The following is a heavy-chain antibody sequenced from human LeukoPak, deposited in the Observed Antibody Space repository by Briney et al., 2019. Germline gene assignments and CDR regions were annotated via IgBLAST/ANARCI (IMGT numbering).Heavy chain of an antibody. Sequence: GGSLRLSCAASGFTFSGYAMSWVRQAPGKGLEWVSAIIGSGDTAYYAASVKGRLTISRDNSKNTLYLQMNSLRAEDTAVYYCAKVTGGDMITYGGLDYWGQGTLVTVSS. CDR1: GFTFSGYA. D-gene: IGHD3-16*01. J-gene: IGHJ4*02. CDR3: AKVTGGDMITYGGLDY. V-gene: IGHV3-23*01. CDR2: IIGSGDTA.